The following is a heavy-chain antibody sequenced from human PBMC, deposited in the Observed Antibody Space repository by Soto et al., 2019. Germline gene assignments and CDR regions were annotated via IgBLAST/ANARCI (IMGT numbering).Heavy chain of an antibody. D-gene: IGHD3-10*01. CDR3: ALDQSMVRGVIVY. Sequence: EVQLVESGGGLVQPGGSLRLSCAASGFTFSSYWMSWVRQAPGKGLEWVANIKQDGSEKYYVDSVKGRFTISRDNAKNSLDLQMNRLRAEDTAVYYCALDQSMVRGVIVYWGQGTLVTVSS. CDR1: GFTFSSYW. CDR2: IKQDGSEK. V-gene: IGHV3-7*03. J-gene: IGHJ4*02.